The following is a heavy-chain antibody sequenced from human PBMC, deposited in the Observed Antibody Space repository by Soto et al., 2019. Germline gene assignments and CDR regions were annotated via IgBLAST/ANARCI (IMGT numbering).Heavy chain of an antibody. CDR1: GYTFTRYG. D-gene: IGHD2-8*01. J-gene: IGHJ6*02. CDR2: ISGYNSDT. V-gene: IGHV1-18*01. Sequence: QGQLVQSGAEVKKPGASVKVSCKASGYTFTRYGTSWVRQAPGQGLEWMGWISGYNSDTNYAQKFQGRVTMTIDTSTLTTYMELRSLKSDDTAVYYCAKNGQPPYYYYGMDVWGQGTTVTVSS. CDR3: AKNGQPPYYYYGMDV.